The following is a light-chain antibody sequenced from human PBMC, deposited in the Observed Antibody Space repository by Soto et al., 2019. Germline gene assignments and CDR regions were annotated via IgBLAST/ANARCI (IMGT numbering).Light chain of an antibody. Sequence: EIVLTQSPGTLSLSPGERATLSCRASHILSNIYLAWYQQKPVQGPRLLLYGASSRATAIADRFSGSGSGTDYNLTLTILEPEAFAVFYCHHYGYSTTSPTFGQGTRLAI. CDR1: HILSNIY. CDR2: GAS. CDR3: HHYGYSTTSPT. V-gene: IGKV3-20*01. J-gene: IGKJ5*01.